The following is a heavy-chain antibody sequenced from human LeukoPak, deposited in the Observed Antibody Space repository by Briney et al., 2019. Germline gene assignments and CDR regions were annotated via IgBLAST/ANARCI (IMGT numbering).Heavy chain of an antibody. V-gene: IGHV4-39*01. Sequence: SETLSLTCTVSGGSISSSSYYWGWIRQPPGKGLEWIGSIYYSGSTYYNPSLKSRVTISVDTSKNQFSLKLSSVTAADTAVYYCASITAMVKTQLDYWGQGTLVTVSS. CDR1: GGSISSSSYY. J-gene: IGHJ4*02. D-gene: IGHD5-18*01. CDR2: IYYSGST. CDR3: ASITAMVKTQLDY.